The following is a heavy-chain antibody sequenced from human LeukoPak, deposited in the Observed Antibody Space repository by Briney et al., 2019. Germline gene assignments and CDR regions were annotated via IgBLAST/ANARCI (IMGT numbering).Heavy chain of an antibody. CDR1: GFTFSSYA. CDR3: ANYYDSSGFDY. J-gene: IGHJ4*02. D-gene: IGHD3-22*01. Sequence: GGSLRLSCAASGFTFSSYAMSWVRQAPGKGLEWVSAISGSGGRTYYADSVKGRFTISRDNSKNTLYLQMNSLRAENTAVYYCANYYDSSGFDYWGQGTLVTVSS. V-gene: IGHV3-23*01. CDR2: ISGSGGRT.